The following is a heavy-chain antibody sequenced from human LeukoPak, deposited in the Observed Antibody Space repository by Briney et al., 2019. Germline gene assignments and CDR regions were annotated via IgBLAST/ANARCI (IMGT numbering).Heavy chain of an antibody. D-gene: IGHD2-15*01. V-gene: IGHV1-2*02. CDR1: GHTFTAYN. CDR3: LRGGGRSYCDY. Sequence: ASVKVSCKPSGHTFTAYNIHWVRQAPGQGLEWMGWMNPNSGDTNYAQNFQGRVTMTRDTSISTAYMELSSLRSDDTAVYFCLRGGGRSYCDYWGQGTPVTVSS. CDR2: MNPNSGDT. J-gene: IGHJ4*02.